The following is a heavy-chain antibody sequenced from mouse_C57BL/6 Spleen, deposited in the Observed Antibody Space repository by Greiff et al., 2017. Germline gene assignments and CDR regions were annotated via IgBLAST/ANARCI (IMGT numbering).Heavy chain of an antibody. V-gene: IGHV14-4*01. CDR3: TTYGLFDY. CDR2: IDPENGDT. CDR1: GFNIKDDY. Sequence: DVQLQESGAELVRPGASVKLSCTASGFNIKDDYMHWVKQRPEQGLEWIGWIDPENGDTEYASKFQGKATITADTSSNTAYLQLSSLTSEDTAVYYCTTYGLFDYWGQGTTLTVSS. D-gene: IGHD1-1*02. J-gene: IGHJ2*01.